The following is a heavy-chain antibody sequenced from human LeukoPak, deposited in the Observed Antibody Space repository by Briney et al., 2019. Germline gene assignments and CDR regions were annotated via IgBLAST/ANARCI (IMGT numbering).Heavy chain of an antibody. CDR1: GFTFSDYS. J-gene: IGHJ3*02. D-gene: IGHD7-27*01. CDR3: ARDLGGYWGGGAFDI. V-gene: IGHV3-11*01. Sequence: KSGGSLRLSCAASGFTFSDYSMSWIRQAPGKGLEWLSYISNSASTIYYADSVKGRFTISRDNAKNSLYLQMNSLRVEDTAVYYRARDLGGYWGGGAFDIWGQGTMVTVSS. CDR2: ISNSASTI.